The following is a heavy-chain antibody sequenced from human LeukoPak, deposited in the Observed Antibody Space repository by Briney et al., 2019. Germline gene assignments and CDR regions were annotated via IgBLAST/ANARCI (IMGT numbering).Heavy chain of an antibody. CDR1: GFTFSRYG. CDR2: ISGSNDYI. CDR3: ARGRIGSGSLRYFDY. Sequence: GGSLRLSCVASGFTFSRYGLNWVRQAPGKGLEWISYISGSNDYIYYADSVKGRFTISRDNAKNSLYLQFNSLRAEDTAVYYCARGRIGSGSLRYFDYWGQGTLVTVSS. D-gene: IGHD3-10*01. J-gene: IGHJ4*02. V-gene: IGHV3-21*05.